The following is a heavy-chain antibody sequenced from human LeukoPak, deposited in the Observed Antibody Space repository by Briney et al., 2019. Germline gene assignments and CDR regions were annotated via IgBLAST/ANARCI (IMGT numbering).Heavy chain of an antibody. Sequence: SEALSLTCTVSGVSMSAYQLSWVRHPPEEGLEWIGCINTKGETSYNPSLKSRVTTSVDTSKSQFSLRLTSVTAADTAVYYCAPSNDAKIAPFDHWGQGAPVTVSS. J-gene: IGHJ4*02. CDR2: INTKGET. V-gene: IGHV4-4*09. CDR1: GVSMSAYQ. D-gene: IGHD2-21*01. CDR3: APSNDAKIAPFDH.